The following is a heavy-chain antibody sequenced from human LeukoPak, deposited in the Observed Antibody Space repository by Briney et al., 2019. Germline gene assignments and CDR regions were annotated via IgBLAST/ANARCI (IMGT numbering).Heavy chain of an antibody. CDR2: INHSGST. CDR1: GGSFSGYY. CDR3: ATRGTTVTTFDY. Sequence: SGTLSLTCAVYGGSFSGYYWSWIRQPPGKGLEWIGEINHSGSTNYNPSLKSRVTISVDTSKNQFSLKLSSVTAADTAVYYCATRGTTVTTFDYWGQGTLVTV. J-gene: IGHJ4*02. V-gene: IGHV4-34*01. D-gene: IGHD4-17*01.